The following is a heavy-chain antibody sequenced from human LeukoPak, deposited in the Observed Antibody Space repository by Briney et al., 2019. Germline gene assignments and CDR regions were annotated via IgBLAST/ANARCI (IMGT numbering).Heavy chain of an antibody. D-gene: IGHD2-15*01. V-gene: IGHV1-18*01. Sequence: ASVKVSCKASGYTFTSYGISWVRQAPGQGLEWMGWISAYNGNTNYAQKLQGRVTMTTDTSTSTAYIELRSLRSDDTAVYYCARDVRRSGYCSGGSCYSRLGYWGQGTLVTVSS. CDR3: ARDVRRSGYCSGGSCYSRLGY. J-gene: IGHJ4*02. CDR2: ISAYNGNT. CDR1: GYTFTSYG.